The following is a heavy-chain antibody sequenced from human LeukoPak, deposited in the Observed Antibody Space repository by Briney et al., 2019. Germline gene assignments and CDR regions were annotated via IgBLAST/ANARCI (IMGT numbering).Heavy chain of an antibody. Sequence: GGSLRLSCAASGFTFSRSWMTWVRQAPGKGLEWVASINEDGSEIHYVDSVKGRFTISRDNAKNSLYLQMNSLRAEDTAVYYCARAGGYSYGYGAFDIWGQGTMVTVSS. CDR1: GFTFSRSW. CDR3: ARAGGYSYGYGAFDI. D-gene: IGHD5-18*01. J-gene: IGHJ3*02. V-gene: IGHV3-7*01. CDR2: INEDGSEI.